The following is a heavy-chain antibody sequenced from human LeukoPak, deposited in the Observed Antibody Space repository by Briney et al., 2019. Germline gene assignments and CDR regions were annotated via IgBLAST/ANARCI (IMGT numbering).Heavy chain of an antibody. D-gene: IGHD3-3*01. V-gene: IGHV3-30-3*01. CDR3: ARDRGFLEWPNLWYGMDV. Sequence: GRSLRLSCAASGFTFSSYAMHWVRQAPGKGLEWVAVISYDGSNKYYADSVKGRFTISRDNSKNTLYLQMNSLRAEDTAVYYCARDRGFLEWPNLWYGMDVWGQGTTVTVSS. J-gene: IGHJ6*02. CDR2: ISYDGSNK. CDR1: GFTFSSYA.